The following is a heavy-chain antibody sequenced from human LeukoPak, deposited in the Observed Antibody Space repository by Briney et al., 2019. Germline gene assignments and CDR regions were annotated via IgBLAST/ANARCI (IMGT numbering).Heavy chain of an antibody. CDR1: GFNYSNYA. V-gene: IGHV3-23*01. J-gene: IGHJ4*02. Sequence: GGSLRLSCAASGFNYSNYAMNWVRQAPGKGLEWVSGIVGSGGSTYYADSVKGRFAISRDNSKNTLDLQMSSLRAEDTAVYYCAKAANQARPTYFDYWGQGTLVTVSS. D-gene: IGHD6-6*01. CDR2: IVGSGGST. CDR3: AKAANQARPTYFDY.